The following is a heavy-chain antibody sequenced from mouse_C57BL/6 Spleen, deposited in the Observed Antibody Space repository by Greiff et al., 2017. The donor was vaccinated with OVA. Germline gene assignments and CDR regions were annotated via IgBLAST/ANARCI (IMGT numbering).Heavy chain of an antibody. V-gene: IGHV1-7*01. Sequence: QVQLQQSGAELAKPGASVKLSCKASGYTFTSYWMHWVKQRPGQGLEWIGYINPSSGYTKYNQKFKAKATLTADKSSSTAYMQLSSLTYEDSAVYYCARGNGNYDYFDVWGTGTTVTVSS. D-gene: IGHD2-1*01. CDR1: GYTFTSYW. J-gene: IGHJ1*03. CDR2: INPSSGYT. CDR3: ARGNGNYDYFDV.